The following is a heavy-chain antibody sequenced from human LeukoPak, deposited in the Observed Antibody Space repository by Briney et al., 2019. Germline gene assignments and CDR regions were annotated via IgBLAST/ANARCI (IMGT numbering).Heavy chain of an antibody. CDR1: GFIFSDFY. Sequence: PGGSLRLSCAGSGFIFSDFYTNWIRQSPGKGLEWLAYISPDGSYTTYGDSVKGRFVISRDNAKNSVSLQINSLRVEDTALYFCASDQVSGVFDYWGQGARVTVS. D-gene: IGHD5/OR15-5a*01. J-gene: IGHJ4*02. CDR2: ISPDGSYT. V-gene: IGHV3-11*05. CDR3: ASDQVSGVFDY.